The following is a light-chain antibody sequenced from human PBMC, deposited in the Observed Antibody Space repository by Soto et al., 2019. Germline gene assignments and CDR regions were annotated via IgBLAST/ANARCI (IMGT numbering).Light chain of an antibody. J-gene: IGKJ4*01. CDR3: QQYNSYPLT. CDR1: QAISSY. CDR2: GAS. Sequence: DIQLTQSPSSLSASVGDRVVITCRASQAISSYLAWYQQKPEKAPKSLIYGASTVQRGVSSRFSGSGAGTDFILTITSLQPEDSGTYYCQQYNSYPLTFGGGTKVEIK. V-gene: IGKV1D-16*01.